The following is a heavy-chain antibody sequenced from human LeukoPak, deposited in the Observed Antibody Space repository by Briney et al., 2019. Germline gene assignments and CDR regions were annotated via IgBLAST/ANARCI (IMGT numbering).Heavy chain of an antibody. J-gene: IGHJ4*02. CDR1: GYTFSSYW. V-gene: IGHV5-51*01. CDR3: ARQNDFRLDY. D-gene: IGHD3-3*01. Sequence: GESLKISCKGSGYTFSSYWIGWVRQMPGKGLEWMGIIYPGDSGTRYSPSLQGQVTISVDTSIGTAYLQWSSLKASDTAIYYCARQNDFRLDYWGQGTLVTVSS. CDR2: IYPGDSGT.